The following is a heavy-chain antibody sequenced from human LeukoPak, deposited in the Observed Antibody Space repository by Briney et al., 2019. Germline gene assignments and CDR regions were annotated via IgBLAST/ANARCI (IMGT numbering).Heavy chain of an antibody. CDR1: GGSISSYY. J-gene: IGHJ4*02. Sequence: PSETLSLTCTVSGGSISSYYWSWIRQPPGKGLEWIGYIYYSGSTNYNPSLKSRVTISVDTSKNQFSLKLSSVTAADTAVYYCARGGSLGYSSNWYVFDYWGQGTLVTVSS. CDR3: ARGGSLGYSSNWYVFDY. V-gene: IGHV4-59*08. D-gene: IGHD6-13*01. CDR2: IYYSGST.